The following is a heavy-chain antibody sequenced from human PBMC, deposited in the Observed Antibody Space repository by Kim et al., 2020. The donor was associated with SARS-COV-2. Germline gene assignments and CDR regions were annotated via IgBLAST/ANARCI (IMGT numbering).Heavy chain of an antibody. CDR3: ARDWGRWLQPGASVGY. D-gene: IGHD5-12*01. J-gene: IGHJ4*02. Sequence: GKCRLTISRDNSKNTLYLQMNSLRAEDTAVYYCARDWGRWLQPGASVGYWGQGTLVTVSS. V-gene: IGHV3-30*07.